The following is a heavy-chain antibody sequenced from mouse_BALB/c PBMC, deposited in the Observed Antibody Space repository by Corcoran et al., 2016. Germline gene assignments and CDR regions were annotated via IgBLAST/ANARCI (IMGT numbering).Heavy chain of an antibody. CDR2: INTYTGEP. CDR3: ARWGSGHAMDY. D-gene: IGHD3-1*01. J-gene: IGHJ4*01. Sequence: QIQLVQSGPELKKPGETVKISCKASGYTFTNYGMNWVKQAPGKGLKWMGWINTYTGEPTYADDFKGRFAFSLETSASTAYLQINNLKNEDMATYFCARWGSGHAMDYWGQGTSVTVSS. V-gene: IGHV9-1*02. CDR1: GYTFTNYG.